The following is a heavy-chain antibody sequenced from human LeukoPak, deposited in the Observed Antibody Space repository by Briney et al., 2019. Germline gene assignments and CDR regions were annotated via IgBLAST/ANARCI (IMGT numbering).Heavy chain of an antibody. CDR3: ARMVYSSGWYDY. Sequence: ASVKVSCKASGYTFTGYYMHWVRQAPGQGLEWMGWINPNSGGTNYAQKFQGRVTMTRDTSICTAYMELSRLRSDDTAVYYCARMVYSSGWYDYWGQGTLVTVSS. J-gene: IGHJ4*02. CDR2: INPNSGGT. D-gene: IGHD6-19*01. V-gene: IGHV1-2*02. CDR1: GYTFTGYY.